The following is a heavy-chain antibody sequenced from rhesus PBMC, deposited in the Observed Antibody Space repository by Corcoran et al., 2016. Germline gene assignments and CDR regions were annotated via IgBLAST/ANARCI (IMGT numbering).Heavy chain of an antibody. D-gene: IGHD3-16*01. CDR2: IYGSSGST. Sequence: QVQLQESGPGVVKPSETLSLTCAVSGGSISGGYDWSWIRQPPGKGLEWIGYIYGSSGSTNYNPSLKNRVTISKDASKNEFSLKLSSVTAADTAVYYCARPSGSYYYFDYWGQGVLVTVSS. CDR1: GGSISGGYD. CDR3: ARPSGSYYYFDY. V-gene: IGHV4-76*01. J-gene: IGHJ4*01.